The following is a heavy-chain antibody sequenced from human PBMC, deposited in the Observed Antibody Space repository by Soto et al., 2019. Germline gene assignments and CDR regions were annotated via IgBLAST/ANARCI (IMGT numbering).Heavy chain of an antibody. CDR2: IRGNGDPP. D-gene: IGHD5-12*01. CDR1: GFTFSSYS. Sequence: PGGSLRLSCSATGFTFSSYSIHWVRQAPGKGLEYVSGIRGNGDPPFYADAVKGRFTNSRDNSKNTLYLQMSSLSADDTAVYYCVKSRGGNNFDFFDWGQGAMVTVSS. V-gene: IGHV3-64D*06. CDR3: VKSRGGNNFDFFD. J-gene: IGHJ4*02.